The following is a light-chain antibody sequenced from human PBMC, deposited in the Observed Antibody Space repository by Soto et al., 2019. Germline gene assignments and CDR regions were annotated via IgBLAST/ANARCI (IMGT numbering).Light chain of an antibody. CDR3: QQYNNWPPCT. CDR2: GAS. V-gene: IGKV3-15*01. J-gene: IGKJ1*01. CDR1: QSVSSN. Sequence: EIVRTQSPATLSVSPGERATLSCRASQSVSSNLAWYQQKPGQAPRLLISGASTRATGVPARFSGSGSGTEFTLTISSLQSEDFAVYYCQQYNNWPPCTFGQGTKVDIK.